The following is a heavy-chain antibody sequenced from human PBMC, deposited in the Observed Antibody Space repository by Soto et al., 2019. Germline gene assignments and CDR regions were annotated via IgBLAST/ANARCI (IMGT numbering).Heavy chain of an antibody. CDR2: IWYDGSNK. J-gene: IGHJ6*02. CDR3: ASLPGYCSSTSCYPNYYYGMDV. D-gene: IGHD2-2*01. Sequence: SGGSLRLSCAASGFTFSSYGMHWVRQAPGKGLEWVAVIWYDGSNKYYADSVKGRFTISRDNSKNTLYLQMNSLRAEDTAVYYCASLPGYCSSTSCYPNYYYGMDVWGQGTTVTVSS. V-gene: IGHV3-33*01. CDR1: GFTFSSYG.